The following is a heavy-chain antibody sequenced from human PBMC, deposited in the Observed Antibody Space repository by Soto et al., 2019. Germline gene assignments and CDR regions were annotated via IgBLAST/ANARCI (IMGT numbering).Heavy chain of an antibody. CDR1: GFTFSSSA. CDR2: ISGSGGTP. V-gene: IGHV3-23*01. D-gene: IGHD6-13*01. CDR3: AMGLAAAGPLDY. J-gene: IGHJ4*02. Sequence: GGSLRLSCAASGFTFSSSAMSWVRQAPGKGLEWVSLISGSGGTPYYADSVKGRFTISRDNSKNTLYLVLNSLRAEDTGVYYCAMGLAAAGPLDYWGQGTLVTVSS.